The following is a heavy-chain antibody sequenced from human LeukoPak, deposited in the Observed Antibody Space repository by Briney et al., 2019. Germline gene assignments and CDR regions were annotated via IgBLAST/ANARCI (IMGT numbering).Heavy chain of an antibody. D-gene: IGHD5-24*01. V-gene: IGHV1-69*13. CDR1: GGTFSSYA. CDR2: IIPIFGTA. CDR3: ARDNSVRDEAWWFNP. J-gene: IGHJ5*02. Sequence: SVKVSCKASGGTFSSYAISWVRQAPGQGLEWMGGIIPIFGTANYAQKFQGRVTITADESTSTAYTELSSLRSEDTAVYYCARDNSVRDEAWWFNPWGQGTLVTVSS.